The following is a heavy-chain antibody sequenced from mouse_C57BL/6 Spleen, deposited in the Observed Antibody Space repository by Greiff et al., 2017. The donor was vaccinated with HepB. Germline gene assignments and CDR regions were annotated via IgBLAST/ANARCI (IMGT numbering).Heavy chain of an antibody. CDR3: ARQEGQGFAY. J-gene: IGHJ3*01. CDR2: ISSGSSTI. D-gene: IGHD3-3*01. Sequence: APEKGLEWVAYISSGSSTIYYADTVKGRFTISRDNAKNTLFLQMTSLRSEDTAMYYCARQEGQGFAYWGQGTLVTVSA. V-gene: IGHV5-17*01.